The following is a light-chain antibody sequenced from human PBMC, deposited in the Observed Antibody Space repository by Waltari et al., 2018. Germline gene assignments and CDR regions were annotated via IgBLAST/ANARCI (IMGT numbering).Light chain of an antibody. Sequence: DIQMTQSPSSLSASVGHRVTITCQASEDITTYINWYQQKPGKAPKLLIYDAFNLQTGVPSRFSGGGSGTSFTFTISSLQPEDVATYYCQHHANVPLSFGGGTKVEVK. CDR2: DAF. CDR1: EDITTY. J-gene: IGKJ4*01. V-gene: IGKV1-33*01. CDR3: QHHANVPLS.